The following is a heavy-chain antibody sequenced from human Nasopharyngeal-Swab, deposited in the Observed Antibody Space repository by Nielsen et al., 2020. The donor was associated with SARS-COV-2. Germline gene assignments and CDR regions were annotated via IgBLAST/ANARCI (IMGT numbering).Heavy chain of an antibody. D-gene: IGHD2-2*01. Sequence: ASVKDSCKASGYTFTSYVINWVRQAPAQGLEGLGWISAYNGNTNYAQKLQGRVTMTTDTSTSTAYMELRSLRSDDTAVYYCASNPLYCSITNCYHDAFDIWGQGTMVTVSS. CDR3: ASNPLYCSITNCYHDAFDI. CDR2: ISAYNGNT. V-gene: IGHV1-18*01. J-gene: IGHJ3*02. CDR1: GYTFTSYV.